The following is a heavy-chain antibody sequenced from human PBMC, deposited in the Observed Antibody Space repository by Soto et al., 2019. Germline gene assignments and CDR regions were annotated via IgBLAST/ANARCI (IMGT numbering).Heavy chain of an antibody. CDR3: AKDKRDGYNYRCFDY. V-gene: IGHV3-23*01. CDR2: ISGSGGST. CDR1: GFTFSSYD. D-gene: IGHD5-12*01. Sequence: PGGSLRLSCAASGFTFSSYDMSWVRQAPGKGLEWVSAISGSGGSTYYADSMKGRFTISRDNSKNTLYLQMNSLRAEDTAVYYCAKDKRDGYNYRCFDYWGQGTLVTVSS. J-gene: IGHJ4*02.